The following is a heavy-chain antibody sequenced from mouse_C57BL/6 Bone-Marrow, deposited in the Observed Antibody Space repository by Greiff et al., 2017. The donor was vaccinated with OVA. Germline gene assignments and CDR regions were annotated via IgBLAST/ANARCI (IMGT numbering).Heavy chain of an antibody. V-gene: IGHV1-52*01. CDR1: GYTFTSYW. D-gene: IGHD1-1*01. J-gene: IGHJ1*03. CDR3: ARWFYYGSSYPHWYFDV. CDR2: MDPADRET. Sequence: VQLQQPGAELVRPGSSVKLSCKASGYTFTSYWMHWVHQMPIQGLEWSGNMDPADRETNYNQKFKDKAKLTVDKSSITAYMQLSSLTSEDSAIYYCARWFYYGSSYPHWYFDVWGTGTTVTVSS.